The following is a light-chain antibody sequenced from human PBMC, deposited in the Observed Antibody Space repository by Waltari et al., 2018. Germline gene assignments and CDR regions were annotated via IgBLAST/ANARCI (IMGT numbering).Light chain of an antibody. V-gene: IGKV3-11*01. CDR3: QQRSNWLRT. CDR2: DAS. J-gene: IGKJ5*01. CDR1: QGVSSY. Sequence: EIVLTQSPATLSLSPGERATLSCRASQGVSSYLAWYQQKPGQAPRLLIYDASNRATGIPARFSGSGSGTDFTLTISSLEPEDFAVYYCQQRSNWLRTFGQGTRLEIK.